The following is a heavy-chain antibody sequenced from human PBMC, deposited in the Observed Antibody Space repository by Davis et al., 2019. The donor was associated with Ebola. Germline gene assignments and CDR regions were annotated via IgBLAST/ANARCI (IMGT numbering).Heavy chain of an antibody. V-gene: IGHV4-59*12. Sequence: SETLSLTCTVSGGSMSNYYWSWIRQVPEKGLEWIGNIYYSGTTNNNPSLKSRVTISVDTSKNQFSLKLSSVTAADTAVYYCARDTGYRFLEWLSKNNWFDPWGQGTLVTVSS. CDR1: GGSMSNYY. D-gene: IGHD3-3*01. CDR3: ARDTGYRFLEWLSKNNWFDP. CDR2: IYYSGTT. J-gene: IGHJ5*02.